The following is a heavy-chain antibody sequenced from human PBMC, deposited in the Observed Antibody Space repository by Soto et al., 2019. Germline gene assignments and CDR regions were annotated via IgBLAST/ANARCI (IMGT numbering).Heavy chain of an antibody. V-gene: IGHV4-34*01. D-gene: IGHD3-9*01. CDR3: ARFAPFGDWF. J-gene: IGHJ4*02. Sequence: TSETLSLTCAVYGGSFSGYYWSWIRQPPGKGLEWIGEINHSGSTNYNPSLKSRVTISVDTSKNQFSLKLSSVTAADTAVYYCARFAPFGDWFWGQGTLVTVSS. CDR1: GGSFSGYY. CDR2: INHSGST.